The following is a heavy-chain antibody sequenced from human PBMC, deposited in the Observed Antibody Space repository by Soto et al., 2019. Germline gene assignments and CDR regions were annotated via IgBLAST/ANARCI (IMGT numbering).Heavy chain of an antibody. Sequence: ASVKVSCKVSGYTLTELSMHWVRQAPGKGLEWMGGFDPEDGETIYAQKFQGRVTMTEDASTDTAYMELSSLRSEDTAVYYCETGFLERQNDYIWGSYRLEAAIDAIDISGQATIVTVSS. V-gene: IGHV1-24*01. CDR1: GYTLTELS. CDR2: FDPEDGET. D-gene: IGHD3-16*02. CDR3: ETGFLERQNDYIWGSYRLEAAIDAIDI. J-gene: IGHJ3*02.